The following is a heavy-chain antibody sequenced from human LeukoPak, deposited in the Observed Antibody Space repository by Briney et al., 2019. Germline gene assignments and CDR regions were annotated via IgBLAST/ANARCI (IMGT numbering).Heavy chain of an antibody. V-gene: IGHV3-48*01. CDR3: ARDPYGYRSSPAAFDI. Sequence: GGSLRLSCAASGFTFSSYEMNWVRQAPGKGLEWVSYISSSSSTIYYADSVKGRFTISRDNAKNSLYLQMNSLRAEDTAVYYCARDPYGYRSSPAAFDIWGQGTMVTVSS. J-gene: IGHJ3*02. D-gene: IGHD6-6*01. CDR1: GFTFSSYE. CDR2: ISSSSSTI.